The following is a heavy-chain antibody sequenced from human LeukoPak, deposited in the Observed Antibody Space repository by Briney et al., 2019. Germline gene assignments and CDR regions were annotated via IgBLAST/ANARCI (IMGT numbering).Heavy chain of an antibody. CDR2: VNTYSGGT. J-gene: IGHJ4*02. D-gene: IGHD6-19*01. Sequence: ASVEVSCKASGYTFTGYYIHWVRQAPGQGLEWMGWVNTYSGGTDYSQKFQGRVTMTRDTSISTAYMEVDSLRSDDTAVCYCARAPSVWYHILDSWGQGTLVTVSS. CDR3: ARAPSVWYHILDS. CDR1: GYTFTGYY. V-gene: IGHV1-2*02.